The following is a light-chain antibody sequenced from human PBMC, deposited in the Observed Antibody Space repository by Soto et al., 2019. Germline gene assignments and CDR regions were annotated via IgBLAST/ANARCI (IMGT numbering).Light chain of an antibody. V-gene: IGLV2-14*01. CDR1: NSDIGGYNY. Sequence: QSALTQPASVSGSPGQSITISCTGTNSDIGGYNYVSWYQQHPGKAPKLMIYEVSNRPSGVSNRFSGSKSGNTASLTISGLQAEDEADYYCSSYTSSTTGVLFGGGTKLTVL. CDR2: EVS. J-gene: IGLJ2*01. CDR3: SSYTSSTTGVL.